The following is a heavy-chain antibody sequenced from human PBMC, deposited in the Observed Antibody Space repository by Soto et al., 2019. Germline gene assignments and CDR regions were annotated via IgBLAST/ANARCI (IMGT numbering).Heavy chain of an antibody. CDR3: ARRYCSGGTCYPCDY. V-gene: IGHV3-11*01. D-gene: IGHD2-15*01. J-gene: IGHJ4*02. CDR2: ISTSGSAV. CDR1: GFTFSDYY. Sequence: QVQLVESGGGLVKPGGSLRLSCAASGFTFSDYYMSWIRQAPGKGLEWVSYISTSGSAVYYADSVKGRFTISRDNAKNALDLQMNSLRAEDTAVYYCARRYCSGGTCYPCDYWGQGTLVTVSS.